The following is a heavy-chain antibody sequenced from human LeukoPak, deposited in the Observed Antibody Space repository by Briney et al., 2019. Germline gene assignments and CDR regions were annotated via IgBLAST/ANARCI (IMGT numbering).Heavy chain of an antibody. CDR2: ISSSGSTI. V-gene: IGHV3-48*03. CDR1: GFTFSSYE. Sequence: PGGSLRLSCAASGFTFSSYEMNWVRQAPGKGLEWVLYISSSGSTIYYADSVKGRFNISRDNAKNSLYLQMNSLRAEDTAVYYCARDTYYYGSGNYIDCWGQGTLVTVSS. CDR3: ARDTYYYGSGNYIDC. D-gene: IGHD3-10*01. J-gene: IGHJ4*02.